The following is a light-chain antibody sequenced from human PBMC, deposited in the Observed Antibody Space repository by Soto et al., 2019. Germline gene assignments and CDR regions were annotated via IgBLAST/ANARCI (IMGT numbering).Light chain of an antibody. V-gene: IGLV1-47*01. J-gene: IGLJ3*02. CDR2: RNN. Sequence: QSVLTQPPSASGTPGQSLTISCSGSSSNIGINYVYWYQQLPGTAPKLLIYRNNQRPSGVPDRFSGSKSGTSASLAISGLRSEDEADYYCAAWDDSLSSPVFGGGTKLTVL. CDR1: SSNIGINY. CDR3: AAWDDSLSSPV.